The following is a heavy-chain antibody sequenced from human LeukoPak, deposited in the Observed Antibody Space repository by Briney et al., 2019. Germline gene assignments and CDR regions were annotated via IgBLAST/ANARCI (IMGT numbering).Heavy chain of an antibody. CDR1: GYTFTSYG. Sequence: GASVKVSCKASGYTFTSYGISWVRQAPGQGLEWMGWISAYNGNTNYAQKLQGRVTMTTATSTSTAYMELRSLRSDDTAVYYCARAPGGYDILTGYRTYYYYYYMDVWGKGTTVTISS. D-gene: IGHD3-9*01. CDR3: ARAPGGYDILTGYRTYYYYYYMDV. CDR2: ISAYNGNT. J-gene: IGHJ6*03. V-gene: IGHV1-18*01.